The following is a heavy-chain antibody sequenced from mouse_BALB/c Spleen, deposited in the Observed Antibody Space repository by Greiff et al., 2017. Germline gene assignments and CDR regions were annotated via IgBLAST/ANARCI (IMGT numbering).Heavy chain of an antibody. CDR2: ISTYYGDA. V-gene: IGHV1S137*01. Sequence: QVQLKQSGAELVRPGVSVKISCKGSGYTFTDYAMHWVKQSHAKSLEWIGVISTYYGDASYNQKFKGKATMTVDKSSSTAYMELARLTSEDSAIYYCAREGLRGFAYWGQGTLVTVSA. CDR1: GYTFTDYA. CDR3: AREGLRGFAY. J-gene: IGHJ3*01. D-gene: IGHD2-4*01.